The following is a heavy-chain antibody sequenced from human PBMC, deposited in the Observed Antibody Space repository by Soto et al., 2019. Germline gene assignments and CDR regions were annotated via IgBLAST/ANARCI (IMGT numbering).Heavy chain of an antibody. CDR2: IFYTGTT. CDR3: ARLVVVAPVANA. CDR1: GGSINYNSYY. J-gene: IGHJ5*02. V-gene: IGHV4-39*02. Sequence: WVTLSLTCSVSGGSINYNSYYWGWIRQPPGKGLEWVGGIFYTGTTYYSPSLKDRVTISVDTSKNSFSLNLTSVTAADTAVYFCARLVVVAPVANAWGQGTLVTVSS. D-gene: IGHD2-2*01.